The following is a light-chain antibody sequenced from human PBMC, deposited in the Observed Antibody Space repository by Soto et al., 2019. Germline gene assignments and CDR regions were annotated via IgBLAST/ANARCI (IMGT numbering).Light chain of an antibody. CDR3: QQFDTSPYT. J-gene: IGKJ2*01. CDR1: QDVLTN. V-gene: IGKV3-15*01. Sequence: EIVMTQSPATLSVSPGERATLSCRASQDVLTNLAWYQQKPGQSPRLLIYRASTRATGVPARFSGSGSGTEFTLTINRLGPEDSAVYYCQQFDTSPYTFGQGTKLEIK. CDR2: RAS.